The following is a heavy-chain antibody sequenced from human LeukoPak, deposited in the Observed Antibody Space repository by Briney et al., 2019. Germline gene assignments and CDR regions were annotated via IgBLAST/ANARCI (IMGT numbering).Heavy chain of an antibody. CDR1: GYTFTSYY. V-gene: IGHV1-46*01. Sequence: ASVKVSCKASGYTFTSYYMHWVRQAPGQGLEWMGIINPSGGSTSYAQKFQGRVTMTRDMSTSTVYMELSSLRSEDTAVYYCARVGGLSSSWFDFDYWGQGTLVTVSS. D-gene: IGHD6-13*01. J-gene: IGHJ4*02. CDR3: ARVGGLSSSWFDFDY. CDR2: INPSGGST.